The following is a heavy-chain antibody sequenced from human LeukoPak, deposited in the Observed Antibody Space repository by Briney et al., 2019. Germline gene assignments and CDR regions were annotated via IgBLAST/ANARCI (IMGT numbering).Heavy chain of an antibody. J-gene: IGHJ4*02. CDR2: IYYSGST. CDR3: ARLGVATPFDY. V-gene: IGHV4-39*01. D-gene: IGHD3-3*01. Sequence: SETLSLTRTVSGGSISSSSYYWGWIRQPPGKGLEWIGRIYYSGSTYFNPSLKSRVTISGDTSKNQLSLKLSSVGAADSSVYGGARLGVATPFDYWGQGTLVTVSS. CDR1: GGSISSSSYY.